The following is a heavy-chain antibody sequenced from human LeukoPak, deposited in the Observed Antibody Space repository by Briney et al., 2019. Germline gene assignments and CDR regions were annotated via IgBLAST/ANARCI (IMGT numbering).Heavy chain of an antibody. CDR3: ASGGYGDYGRYYGMDV. CDR2: ISAYNGNT. J-gene: IGHJ6*02. CDR1: GYTFTSYG. Sequence: ASVKVSCKASGYTFTSYGISWVRQAPGQGLEWMGWISAYNGNTNYAQKLQGRVTMTTDTSTSTAYMELRSLRSDGTAVYYCASGGYGDYGRYYGMDVWGQGTTVTVSS. D-gene: IGHD4-17*01. V-gene: IGHV1-18*01.